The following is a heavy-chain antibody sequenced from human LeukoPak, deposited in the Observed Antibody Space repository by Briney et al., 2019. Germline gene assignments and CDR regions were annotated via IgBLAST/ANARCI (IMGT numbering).Heavy chain of an antibody. CDR2: ISWNSGSI. D-gene: IGHD5-18*01. CDR1: GFIFDDYA. Sequence: GGSLRLSCAASGFIFDDYAMHWVRQAPGKGLEWVSGISWNSGSIGYADSVKGRFTISRDNAKNSLYLQMNSLRAEDTALYYCAKGITAMVRGANDYWGQGTLVTVSS. J-gene: IGHJ4*02. V-gene: IGHV3-9*01. CDR3: AKGITAMVRGANDY.